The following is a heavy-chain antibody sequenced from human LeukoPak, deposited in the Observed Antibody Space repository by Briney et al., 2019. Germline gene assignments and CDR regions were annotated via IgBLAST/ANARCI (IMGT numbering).Heavy chain of an antibody. CDR2: IYTSGNT. J-gene: IGHJ4*02. Sequence: SETLSLTCTVSGGSISSYYWSWIRQPAGKRLEWIGRIYTSGNTNYNPSLKSRVTMSVDTSKNQFPLKLSSVTAADTAVYYCARDVYCSSTSCRYYFDYWGQGTLVTVSS. CDR3: ARDVYCSSTSCRYYFDY. CDR1: GGSISSYY. V-gene: IGHV4-4*07. D-gene: IGHD2-2*01.